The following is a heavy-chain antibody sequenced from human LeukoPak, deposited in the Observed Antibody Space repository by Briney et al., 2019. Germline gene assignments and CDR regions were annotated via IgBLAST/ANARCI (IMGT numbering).Heavy chain of an antibody. CDR3: ARGFKYSSGWTYYYYYGMDV. CDR1: GGSFSGYY. V-gene: IGHV4-34*01. CDR2: INHSGST. Sequence: PSETLSLTCAVYGGSFSGYYWSWIRQPPGKGLEWIGEINHSGSTNYNPSLKSRVTISVGTSKNQFSLKLSSVTAADTAVYYCARGFKYSSGWTYYYYYGMDVRGQGTTVTVSS. D-gene: IGHD6-19*01. J-gene: IGHJ6*02.